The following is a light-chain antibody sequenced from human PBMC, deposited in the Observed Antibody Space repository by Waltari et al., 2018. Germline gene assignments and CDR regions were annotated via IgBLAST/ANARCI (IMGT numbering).Light chain of an antibody. Sequence: SFELTQPPSVSVSPGQTATITCSGDALPKHYSYWYQQKAGQAPVLVVYEDTERAAGIPGRFSGSSSGTTVTLTIRGAQAEDEADYYCQSADGSGAYRAFGGGTKLTVL. CDR2: EDT. CDR3: QSADGSGAYRA. V-gene: IGLV3-25*03. J-gene: IGLJ2*01. CDR1: ALPKHY.